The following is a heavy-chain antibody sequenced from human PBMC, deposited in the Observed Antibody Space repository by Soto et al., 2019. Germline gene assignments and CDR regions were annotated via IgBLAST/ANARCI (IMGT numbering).Heavy chain of an antibody. V-gene: IGHV4-39*01. D-gene: IGHD2-2*01. CDR3: ARRVGGVEVQLLPRRGGLYYYGMDV. CDR1: GGSISSSSYY. CDR2: IYYSGST. Sequence: QLQLQESGPGLVKPSETLSLTCTVSGGSISSSSYYWGWIRQPPGKGLEWIGSIYYSGSTYYNPSLKSRVTISVDTSKNQFSLKLSSVTAADTAVYYCARRVGGVEVQLLPRRGGLYYYGMDVWGQGTTVTVSS. J-gene: IGHJ6*02.